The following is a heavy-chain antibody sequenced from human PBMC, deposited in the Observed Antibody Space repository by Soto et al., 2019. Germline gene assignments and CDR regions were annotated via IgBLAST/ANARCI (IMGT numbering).Heavy chain of an antibody. V-gene: IGHV3-23*01. CDR2: ISGGGEIT. J-gene: IGHJ4*02. CDR1: GFIFSGFA. Sequence: RLSCVASGFIFSGFAMAWVRQAPGRGLEWVSSISGGGEITNYAHSVQGRFTITRDESKNTLYVQMDSLRAEDTAVYYCAKAGDYFGTGTYSRSDSWGQGTLVTVSS. CDR3: AKAGDYFGTGTYSRSDS. D-gene: IGHD2-8*02.